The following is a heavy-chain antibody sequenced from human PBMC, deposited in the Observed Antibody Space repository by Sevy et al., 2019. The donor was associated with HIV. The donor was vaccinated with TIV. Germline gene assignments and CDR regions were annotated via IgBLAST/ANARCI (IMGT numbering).Heavy chain of an antibody. J-gene: IGHJ2*01. CDR2: IKQDGSGK. D-gene: IGHD4-17*01. Sequence: GGSLRLSCAASGFTFSSYWMSWVRQAPGKGLEWVANIKQDGSGKYYVDSVKGRFTISRDNAKNSLYLQMNSLRAEDTAVYYCASSGDYGYFDLWGRGTLVTVSS. CDR3: ASSGDYGYFDL. CDR1: GFTFSSYW. V-gene: IGHV3-7*01.